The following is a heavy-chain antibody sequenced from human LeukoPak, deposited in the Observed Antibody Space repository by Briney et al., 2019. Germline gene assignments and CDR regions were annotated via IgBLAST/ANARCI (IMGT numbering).Heavy chain of an antibody. J-gene: IGHJ4*02. Sequence: GSLRLSCAASGFTFSDYYMSWIRQPPGKGLEWIGEINHSGSTNYNPSLKSRVTISVDTSKNQFSLKLSSVTAADTAVYYCARGRPAYCGGDCKRAQGGNFDYWGQGTLVTVSS. D-gene: IGHD2-21*02. CDR1: GFTFSDYY. CDR3: ARGRPAYCGGDCKRAQGGNFDY. CDR2: INHSGST. V-gene: IGHV4-34*01.